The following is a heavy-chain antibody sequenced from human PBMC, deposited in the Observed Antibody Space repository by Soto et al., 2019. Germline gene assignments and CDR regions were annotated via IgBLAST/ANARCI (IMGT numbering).Heavy chain of an antibody. J-gene: IGHJ3*02. CDR1: GFSLSTSGVG. D-gene: IGHD5-18*01. Sequence: QITLKESGPTLVKPTQTLTLTCTFSGFSLSTSGVGVGWIRQPPGKALEWLALIYWDDDKRYSPSLKSRLTITKDTSKNQVVLTMTNMDPVDTATYYCAHRPRGYSYGSDAFDIWGQGKMVTVSS. CDR3: AHRPRGYSYGSDAFDI. CDR2: IYWDDDK. V-gene: IGHV2-5*02.